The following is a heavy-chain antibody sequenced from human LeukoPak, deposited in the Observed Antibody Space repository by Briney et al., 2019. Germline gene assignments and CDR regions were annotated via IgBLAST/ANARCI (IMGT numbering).Heavy chain of an antibody. Sequence: ASVNVSCKASGYTFTSYGISWVRQAPGQGLEWMGWISAYNGNTNYAQKLQGRVTMTTDTSTSTAYMELRSLRSDDTAVYYCARVSDIVLMVYAAHIDYWGQGTLVTVSS. V-gene: IGHV1-18*01. CDR1: GYTFTSYG. D-gene: IGHD2-8*01. J-gene: IGHJ4*02. CDR3: ARVSDIVLMVYAAHIDY. CDR2: ISAYNGNT.